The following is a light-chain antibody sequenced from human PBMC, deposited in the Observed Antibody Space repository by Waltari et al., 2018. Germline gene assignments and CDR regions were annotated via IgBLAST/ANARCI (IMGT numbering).Light chain of an antibody. CDR2: LNSDGSH. CDR3: QTWGTGIQV. Sequence: QLVLTQSPSASASLGASVKLTCTLSIAHSSYASAWHQQQPEKGPRYLMKLNSDGSHSKGDWIPDRFSGSSSGAERYLTISSLQSEDEADYYCQTWGTGIQVFGGGTKLTVL. J-gene: IGLJ3*02. V-gene: IGLV4-69*01. CDR1: IAHSSYA.